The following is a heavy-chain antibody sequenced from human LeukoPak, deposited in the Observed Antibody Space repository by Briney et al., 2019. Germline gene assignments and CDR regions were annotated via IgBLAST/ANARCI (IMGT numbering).Heavy chain of an antibody. CDR3: ARDGGYVNFDY. V-gene: IGHV3-7*03. CDR2: IKQDGSEK. D-gene: IGHD5-12*01. CDR1: GFTFSSYW. J-gene: IGHJ4*02. Sequence: GGSLRLSCAASGFTFSSYWMSWVRQAPGTGLEWVANIKQDGSEKYYVDSVKGRFTISRDNAKNSLYLQMNSLRAEDTAVYYCARDGGYVNFDYWGQGTLVTVSS.